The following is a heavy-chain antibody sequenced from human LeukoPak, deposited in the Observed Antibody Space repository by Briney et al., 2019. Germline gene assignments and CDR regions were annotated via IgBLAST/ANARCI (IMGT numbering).Heavy chain of an antibody. J-gene: IGHJ6*03. V-gene: IGHV3-21*01. CDR3: ARAGVAARPGDYYYYMDV. CDR2: ISSSSSYI. D-gene: IGHD6-6*01. CDR1: GFTFSSYS. Sequence: GGSLRLSCAASGFTFSSYSMNWVRQAPGKGLEWVSSISSSSSYIYYADSVKGRFTISRDNAKNSLYLQMNSLRAEDTAVYYCARAGVAARPGDYYYYMDVWGKGTTVTVSS.